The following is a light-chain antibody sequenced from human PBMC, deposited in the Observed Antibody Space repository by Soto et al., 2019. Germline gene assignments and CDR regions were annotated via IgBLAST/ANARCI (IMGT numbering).Light chain of an antibody. CDR2: KAS. CDR3: QQYQTYSQ. CDR1: QNINTS. J-gene: IGKJ1*01. V-gene: IGKV1-5*03. Sequence: DIQMTQSPSTLSASVGDRVTITCRASQNINTSLAWYQLKPGRAPKLLIYKASTLESGVSSRFSGSGAGTEFTLTISLLHADDFATYYCQQYQTYSQFGQGTRVEIK.